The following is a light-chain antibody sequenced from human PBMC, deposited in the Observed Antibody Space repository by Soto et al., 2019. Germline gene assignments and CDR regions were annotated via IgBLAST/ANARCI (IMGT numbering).Light chain of an antibody. CDR3: QQSYTSPYT. CDR1: QSISTY. J-gene: IGKJ2*01. CDR2: SAS. V-gene: IGKV1-39*01. Sequence: DIQMTQSPSSLSASVGDRVTITCRASQSISTYLNWYQQRLGKAPKLLMYSASRLQSGVSSRFSGSGSGTDFTLSISSLQPEDFATYYCQQSYTSPYTFSQGTKLEIE.